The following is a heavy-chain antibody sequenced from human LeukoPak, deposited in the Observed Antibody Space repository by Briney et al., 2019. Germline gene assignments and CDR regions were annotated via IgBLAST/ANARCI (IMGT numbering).Heavy chain of an antibody. V-gene: IGHV4-38-2*02. CDR3: AGKYYYDSSGYFYVDW. Sequence: SETLSLTCTVSGYSISSGYYWGWIRQSPGKGLEWIGSIYHSGSTYYNPSLKSRVTISMDTTKNQFSLKLTSVTAADTAVYYCAGKYYYDSSGYFYVDWWGQGTLVTVSS. CDR1: GYSISSGYY. CDR2: IYHSGST. J-gene: IGHJ4*02. D-gene: IGHD3-22*01.